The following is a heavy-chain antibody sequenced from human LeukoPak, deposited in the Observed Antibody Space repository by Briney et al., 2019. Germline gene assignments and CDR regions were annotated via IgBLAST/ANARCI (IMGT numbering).Heavy chain of an antibody. CDR2: IYYTGDT. Sequence: SETLSLTCTVSGGSISSYYWSWIRQPPGKGLEWIGYIYYTGDTNYNPSLKSRVTISVDASKNQFSLNLSSVTAADTAIYYCARLGGATSPFGYWGQGTLVTVSS. CDR3: ARLGGATSPFGY. V-gene: IGHV4-59*08. CDR1: GGSISSYY. J-gene: IGHJ4*02. D-gene: IGHD1-26*01.